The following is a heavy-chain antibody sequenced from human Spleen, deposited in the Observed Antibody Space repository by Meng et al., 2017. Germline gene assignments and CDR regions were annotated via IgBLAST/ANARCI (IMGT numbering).Heavy chain of an antibody. CDR1: GGSISSGDYY. D-gene: IGHD2-15*01. CDR2: IYYSGST. J-gene: IGHJ5*01. Sequence: QVQLQESGPGLVKPSQTLSLTCTVPGGSISSGDYYWSWIRQPPGKGLEWIGYIYYSGSTYYNPSLRSRVTISVDTSKNQFSLKLNSVTAADTAVYWCARYLYGGSRYTNLFDPWGQGTLVTVSS. CDR3: ARYLYGGSRYTNLFDP. V-gene: IGHV4-30-4*01.